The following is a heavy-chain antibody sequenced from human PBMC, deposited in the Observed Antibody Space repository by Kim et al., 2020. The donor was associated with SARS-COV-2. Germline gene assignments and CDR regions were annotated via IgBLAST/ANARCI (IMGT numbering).Heavy chain of an antibody. D-gene: IGHD3-9*01. CDR1: GFTFSSYA. CDR2: ISGSGGST. Sequence: GGSLRLSCAASGFTFSSYAMSWVRQAPGKGLEWVSAISGSGGSTYYADSVKGRFTISRDNSKNTLYLQMNSLRAEDAAVYYGAKDPTSERYYDILTGYYSPTFDSWGQGTLVTVSS. V-gene: IGHV3-23*01. CDR3: AKDPTSERYYDILTGYYSPTFDS. J-gene: IGHJ4*02.